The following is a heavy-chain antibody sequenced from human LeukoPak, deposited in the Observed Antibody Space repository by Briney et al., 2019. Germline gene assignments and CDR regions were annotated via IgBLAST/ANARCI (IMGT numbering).Heavy chain of an antibody. CDR2: IYTSGST. CDR3: AREEDYYDSSGHSSYFDY. J-gene: IGHJ4*02. Sequence: SETLSLTCTISGGYISSYYWSWIRQPAGKELEWIGHIYTSGSTTYNPSLKSRVTMSVDTSKKQFSLKLRSVTAADTAVYYCAREEDYYDSSGHSSYFDYWGQGTPVTVSS. D-gene: IGHD3-22*01. V-gene: IGHV4-4*07. CDR1: GGYISSYY.